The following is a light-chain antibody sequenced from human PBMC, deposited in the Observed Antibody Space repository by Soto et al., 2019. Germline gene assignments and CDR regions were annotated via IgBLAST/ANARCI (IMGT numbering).Light chain of an antibody. CDR3: QQSYSPRWT. V-gene: IGKV1-39*01. J-gene: IGKJ1*01. CDR1: QSISDF. Sequence: DLPVTQSPSSLSASVGDRVTITCRASQSISDFLQWYQQKPGKAPKLLIYAASSLQSGVPSRFSGSGSGTDFTLTISSLQPEDFATYYCQQSYSPRWTFGQGTKVEIK. CDR2: AAS.